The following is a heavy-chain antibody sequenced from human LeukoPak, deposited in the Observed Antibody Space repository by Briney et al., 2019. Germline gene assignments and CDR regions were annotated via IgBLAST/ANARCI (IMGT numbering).Heavy chain of an antibody. V-gene: IGHV3-48*04. CDR2: ISNSGSTI. Sequence: GGSLRLSCAASGFTFSSYSMNWVRQAPGKGLEWVSYISNSGSTIYYADSVKGRFTISRDNAKNSLYLQMNSLRAEDTAVYYCAREVTYRITVGDDYWGQGTLVTVSS. CDR3: AREVTYRITVGDDY. J-gene: IGHJ4*02. CDR1: GFTFSSYS. D-gene: IGHD3-16*01.